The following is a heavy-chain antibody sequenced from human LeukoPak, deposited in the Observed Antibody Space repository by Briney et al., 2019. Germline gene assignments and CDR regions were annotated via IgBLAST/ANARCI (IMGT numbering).Heavy chain of an antibody. CDR2: IIPIFGTA. D-gene: IGHD4-11*01. CDR1: GRTFNLYA. CDR3: ARGPAVTKYYYYGMDV. J-gene: IGHJ6*02. Sequence: SVKVSCKASGRTFNLYAIRWVRHAPGQGLEWMGGIIPIFGTANYAQKFQGRVTITADESTSTAYMELSSLRSEDTAVYYCARGPAVTKYYYYGMDVWGQGTTVTVSS. V-gene: IGHV1-69*13.